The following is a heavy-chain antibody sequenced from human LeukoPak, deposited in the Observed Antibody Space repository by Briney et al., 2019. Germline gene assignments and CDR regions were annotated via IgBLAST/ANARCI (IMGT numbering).Heavy chain of an antibody. V-gene: IGHV4-39*01. Sequence: KPSETLSLTCTVSGGSISSISYYWGWIRQPPGEGLEWIGSLYYTGSTYYNPSLKSRVTISVDTSENQFSLKLSSVTAADTAVYYCARYVVYGSGKYYFDYWGQGTLVTVSS. D-gene: IGHD3-10*01. J-gene: IGHJ4*02. CDR1: GGSISSISYY. CDR2: LYYTGST. CDR3: ARYVVYGSGKYYFDY.